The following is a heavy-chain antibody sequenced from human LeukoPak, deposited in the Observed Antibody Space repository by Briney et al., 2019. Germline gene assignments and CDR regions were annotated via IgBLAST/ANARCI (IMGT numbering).Heavy chain of an antibody. D-gene: IGHD6-13*01. Sequence: SETLSLTCTVSGGSISSSSYYWGWIRQPPGKGLEWIGSIYYSGSTYCNPSLKSRVTISVDTSKNRFSLKLSSVTAADTAVYYCARLEIAAAGNRWFDPWGQGTLVTVSS. CDR2: IYYSGST. V-gene: IGHV4-39*07. CDR3: ARLEIAAAGNRWFDP. J-gene: IGHJ5*02. CDR1: GGSISSSSYY.